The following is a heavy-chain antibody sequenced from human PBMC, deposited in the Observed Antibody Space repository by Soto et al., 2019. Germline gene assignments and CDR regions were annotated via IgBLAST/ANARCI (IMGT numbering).Heavy chain of an antibody. CDR3: AREEIYSSGTYYGMDV. V-gene: IGHV3-33*01. D-gene: IGHD3-10*01. CDR2: IWDDGSSK. CDR1: GFTFSSYG. J-gene: IGHJ6*02. Sequence: GGSLRLSCAASGFTFSSYGMHWVRQAPGKGLEWVAVIWDDGSSKYFADSVKGRFTISRDNSKNTLYLQINSLRAEDTAVYYCAREEIYSSGTYYGMDVWGQGTTVTVSS.